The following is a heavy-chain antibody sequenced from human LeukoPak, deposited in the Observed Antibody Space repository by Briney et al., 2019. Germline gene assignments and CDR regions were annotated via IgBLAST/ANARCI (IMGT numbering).Heavy chain of an antibody. CDR2: IIRDGSST. CDR1: GFTFSSYW. V-gene: IGHV3-74*01. Sequence: GGSLRLSCAASGFTFSSYWMHWVRQAPGKGLEWVSRIIRDGSSTSYADSVKGRFTISRDNAKNTVSLQMNSLRAEDTGVYYCARAPSEIGGYYPEYFRHWGQGTLVTVSS. D-gene: IGHD3-22*01. CDR3: ARAPSEIGGYYPEYFRH. J-gene: IGHJ1*01.